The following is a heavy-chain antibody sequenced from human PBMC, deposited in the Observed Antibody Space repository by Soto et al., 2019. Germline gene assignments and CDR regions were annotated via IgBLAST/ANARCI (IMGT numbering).Heavy chain of an antibody. V-gene: IGHV3-30*18. CDR2: ISYDGSNK. CDR3: AKERQQPAGYYYGMDV. CDR1: GFTFSSYG. J-gene: IGHJ6*02. D-gene: IGHD6-13*01. Sequence: GGSLRLSCAASGFTFSSYGMHWVRQAPGKGLEWVAVISYDGSNKYYADSVKGRFTISRDNSKNTLYLQMSSLRAEDTAVYYCAKERQQPAGYYYGMDVWGQGTTVTVS.